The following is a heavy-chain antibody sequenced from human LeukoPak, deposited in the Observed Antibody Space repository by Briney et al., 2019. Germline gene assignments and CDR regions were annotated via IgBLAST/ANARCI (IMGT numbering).Heavy chain of an antibody. CDR2: ISSGSSSI. Sequence: GGSLRPSCAASGFMFSSYSMNWVRQAPGKGLEWVSDISSGSSSIYYADPVKGRFTISRDNAKNSLYLQMSSLRAEDTAVYYCARVRYGDYVGGFDYWGQGTLVTVSS. V-gene: IGHV3-48*01. J-gene: IGHJ4*02. CDR3: ARVRYGDYVGGFDY. CDR1: GFMFSSYS. D-gene: IGHD4-17*01.